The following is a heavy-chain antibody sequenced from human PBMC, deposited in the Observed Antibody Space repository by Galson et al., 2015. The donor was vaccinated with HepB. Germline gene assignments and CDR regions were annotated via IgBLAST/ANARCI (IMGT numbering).Heavy chain of an antibody. CDR2: ISHSSTTI. CDR3: ARDPVGGYYHYYMDV. Sequence: SLRLSCAASGFTFSSYSMNWVRQAPGKGLEWVSYISHSSTTIYYADSVKGRFTISRDSAKNSLYLQMNSLRDEDTAVYYCARDPVGGYYHYYMDVWGKGTTVTVSS. CDR1: GFTFSSYS. J-gene: IGHJ6*03. V-gene: IGHV3-48*02. D-gene: IGHD3-16*01.